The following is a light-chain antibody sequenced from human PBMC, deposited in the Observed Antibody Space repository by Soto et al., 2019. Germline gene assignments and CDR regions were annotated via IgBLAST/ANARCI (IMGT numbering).Light chain of an antibody. CDR1: QSISNY. V-gene: IGKV1-39*01. CDR2: AAS. J-gene: IGKJ4*01. Sequence: DLEMTQSPSSLSASVGDRVTITCRASQSISNYLNWYQHKPGKVPKLLIYAASSLQSGVPTRFSGSGSGTDFTLTNNSLQPVDFATYYCQQSYGTPLTFGGGTKIEIK. CDR3: QQSYGTPLT.